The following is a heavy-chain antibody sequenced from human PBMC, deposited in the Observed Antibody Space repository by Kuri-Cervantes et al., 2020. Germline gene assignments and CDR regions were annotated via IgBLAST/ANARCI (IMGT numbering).Heavy chain of an antibody. CDR2: INPSGGST. V-gene: IGHV1-46*01. D-gene: IGHD2-15*01. CDR3: ARGAAPEYFQH. CDR1: GYTFTSYD. Sequence: ASVKVSCKASGYTFTSYDINWVRQAPGQGLEWMGIINPSGGSTSYAQKFQGRVTMTRDTSTSTVYMELSSLRSEDTAVYYCARGAAPEYFQHWGQGTLVTVSS. J-gene: IGHJ1*01.